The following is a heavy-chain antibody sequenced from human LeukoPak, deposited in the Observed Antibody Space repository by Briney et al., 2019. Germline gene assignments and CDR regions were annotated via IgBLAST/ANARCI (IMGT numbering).Heavy chain of an antibody. D-gene: IGHD3-22*01. V-gene: IGHV1-2*02. Sequence: GASVKVSCKASGYTFTGYYMHWVRQAPGQGLEWMGWINPNSGGTNYAQKFQGRVTMTRDTSISTAYMELSRLRSDDTAVYYCARVGYYDSSGYDYWGQGTLVTVSS. CDR1: GYTFTGYY. J-gene: IGHJ4*02. CDR2: INPNSGGT. CDR3: ARVGYYDSSGYDY.